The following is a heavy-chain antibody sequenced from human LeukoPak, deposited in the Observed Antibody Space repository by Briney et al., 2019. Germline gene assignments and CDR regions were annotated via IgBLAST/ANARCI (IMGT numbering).Heavy chain of an antibody. D-gene: IGHD4-17*01. CDR2: ICHSGST. Sequence: SQTLSLTCAVSGGSISSGGYSWSWIRQPPGKGLEWIGCICHSGSTYYNPSLKSRVTISVDRSKNQFSLKLSSVTAADTAVYYCARSSLYGDYVDYWGQGTLVTVSS. CDR1: GGSISSGGYS. V-gene: IGHV4-30-2*01. J-gene: IGHJ4*02. CDR3: ARSSLYGDYVDY.